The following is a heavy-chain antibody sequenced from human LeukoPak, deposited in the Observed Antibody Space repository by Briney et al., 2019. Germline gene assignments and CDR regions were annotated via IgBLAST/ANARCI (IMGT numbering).Heavy chain of an antibody. CDR2: IYNSGST. J-gene: IGHJ2*01. CDR1: GDSFSYFY. V-gene: IGHV4-59*01. CDR3: ARGVHGDYRWYFDL. Sequence: SETLSLTCTVSGDSFSYFYWSWIRQPPGKGLEWIGYIYNSGSTSYNPSLKSRVTISLDTSQNQFSLKLSSVTAADTAVYYCARGVHGDYRWYFDLWGRGTLVTVSS. D-gene: IGHD4-17*01.